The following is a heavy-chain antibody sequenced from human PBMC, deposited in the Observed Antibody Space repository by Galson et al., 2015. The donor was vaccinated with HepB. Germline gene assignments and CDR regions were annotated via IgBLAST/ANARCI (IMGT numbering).Heavy chain of an antibody. CDR1: GFTFSSYG. D-gene: IGHD3-10*01. V-gene: IGHV3-30*18. J-gene: IGHJ4*02. CDR3: AKEKYGSGSGFDY. CDR2: ISYDGSNK. Sequence: SLRLSCAASGFTFSSYGMHWVRQAPGKGLEWVAVISYDGSNKYYADSVKGRFTISRDNSKNTLYLQMNSLRAEDTAVYYCAKEKYGSGSGFDYWGQGTLVTVSS.